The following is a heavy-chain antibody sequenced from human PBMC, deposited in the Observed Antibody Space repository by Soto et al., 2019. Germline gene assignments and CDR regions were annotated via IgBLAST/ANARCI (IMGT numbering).Heavy chain of an antibody. J-gene: IGHJ6*02. D-gene: IGHD1-26*01. Sequence: QVQLVQSGAEVKKPGASVKVSCKASGYTFTSYGISWVRQAPGQGLEWMGWISAYNGNTNYAQKLQGRVTMTTDTSTSTAYRELRSLRSDDTAVYYCARDPYSGSYTTYYYYGMDVWGQGTTVTVSS. CDR2: ISAYNGNT. CDR1: GYTFTSYG. V-gene: IGHV1-18*01. CDR3: ARDPYSGSYTTYYYYGMDV.